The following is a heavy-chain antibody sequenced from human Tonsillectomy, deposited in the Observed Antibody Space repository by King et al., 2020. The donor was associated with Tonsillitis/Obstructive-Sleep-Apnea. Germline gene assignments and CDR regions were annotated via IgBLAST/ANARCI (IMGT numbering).Heavy chain of an antibody. Sequence: LQLQESGPGLVKPSETLSLTCTVSGGSISSYYWSWIRQPPGKGLEWIGYIYYSGSTNYNPPLKSRVTISVDTSKNQFSLKLSSVTAADTAVYYCARVVLTYYHAFDIWGQGTMVTVSS. J-gene: IGHJ3*02. D-gene: IGHD3-10*01. V-gene: IGHV4-59*01. CDR3: ARVVLTYYHAFDI. CDR1: GGSISSYY. CDR2: IYYSGST.